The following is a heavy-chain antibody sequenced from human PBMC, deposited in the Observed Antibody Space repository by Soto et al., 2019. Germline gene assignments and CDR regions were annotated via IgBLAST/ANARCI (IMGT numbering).Heavy chain of an antibody. CDR1: GVSLGGFH. CDR3: ARSPLGYDYVRQTWREVGDSFDI. D-gene: IGHD3-16*01. J-gene: IGHJ3*02. Sequence: PSETLSLTCAIYGVSLGGFHWTWLRQAPGKGLEWIGELIHGGSTNYNPSLKGRVSFSLDTSKNQFSLHLMSVTAADTAVYYCARSPLGYDYVRQTWREVGDSFDIWGRGTLVTVSS. CDR2: LIHGGST. V-gene: IGHV4-34*12.